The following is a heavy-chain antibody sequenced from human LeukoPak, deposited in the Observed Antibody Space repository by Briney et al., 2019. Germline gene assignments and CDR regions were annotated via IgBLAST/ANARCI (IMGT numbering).Heavy chain of an antibody. V-gene: IGHV3-11*01. D-gene: IGHD5-12*01. Sequence: SGGSLRLSCAASGFTFSDYYISWIRQAPGKGLEWISYISSSGRTVDQADSVKGRITISGDNAKNSVYLQMNSLRADDTAVYYCARGGGYDSFDYWGQGTQVTVSS. CDR1: GFTFSDYY. CDR2: ISSSGRTV. J-gene: IGHJ4*02. CDR3: ARGGGYDSFDY.